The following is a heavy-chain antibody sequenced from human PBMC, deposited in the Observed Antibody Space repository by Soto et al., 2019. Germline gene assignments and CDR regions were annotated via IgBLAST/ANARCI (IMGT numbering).Heavy chain of an antibody. Sequence: SQTLSLTCAISGDSVSSNSAAWNWIRQSPSRGLEWLGRTYYRSKWYNDYAVSVISRITINPDTSKNQFSLQLNSVTPEDTAVYYCARGDSSSWYPYYYYYGMDVWGQGTTVTVSS. CDR1: GDSVSSNSAA. CDR3: ARGDSSSWYPYYYYYGMDV. CDR2: TYYRSKWYN. J-gene: IGHJ6*02. D-gene: IGHD6-13*01. V-gene: IGHV6-1*01.